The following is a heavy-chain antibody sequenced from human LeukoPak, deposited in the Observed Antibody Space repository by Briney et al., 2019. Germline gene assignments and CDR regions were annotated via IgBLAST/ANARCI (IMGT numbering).Heavy chain of an antibody. V-gene: IGHV3-23*01. Sequence: PGGSLRLSCAASGFTFSNYAMSWVRQVPGKGLEWVSAITGSGVTTYYADSVKGRFTIFRDNSESTVYLEINSLRSEDTAIYYCARGFNDFWSGSQLEYWGQGTLVTVSS. CDR3: ARGFNDFWSGSQLEY. CDR2: ITGSGVTT. D-gene: IGHD3-3*01. J-gene: IGHJ4*02. CDR1: GFTFSNYA.